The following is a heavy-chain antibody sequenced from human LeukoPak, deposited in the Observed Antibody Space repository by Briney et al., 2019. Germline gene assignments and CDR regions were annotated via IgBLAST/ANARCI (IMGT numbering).Heavy chain of an antibody. D-gene: IGHD2/OR15-2a*01. CDR1: GYTFINYD. V-gene: IGHV1-18*01. J-gene: IGHJ4*02. Sequence: GASVKVSCKASGYTFINYDISWVRQAPGHGLEWMGWISTYNGNTNYALELQGRVTMTIDRSTSTAYMEVRSLRSDDTAVYYCARDSAVQYGTFFDYWGQGTLVTVSS. CDR3: ARDSAVQYGTFFDY. CDR2: ISTYNGNT.